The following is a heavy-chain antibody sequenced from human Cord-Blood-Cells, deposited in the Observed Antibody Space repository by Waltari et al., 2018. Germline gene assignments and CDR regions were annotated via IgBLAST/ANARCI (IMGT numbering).Heavy chain of an antibody. V-gene: IGHV1-2*02. D-gene: IGHD7-27*01. Sequence: QVQLVQSGAEVKKPGASVKVSCKASGYTFTGYYMHWVRQAPGQGLEWMGWINPNSGGTNYAQKVQGRVTMTRDTSISTAYMELSRLRSDDTAVYYCAAVTGDWYFDLWGRGTLVTVSS. CDR3: AAVTGDWYFDL. CDR1: GYTFTGYY. CDR2: INPNSGGT. J-gene: IGHJ2*01.